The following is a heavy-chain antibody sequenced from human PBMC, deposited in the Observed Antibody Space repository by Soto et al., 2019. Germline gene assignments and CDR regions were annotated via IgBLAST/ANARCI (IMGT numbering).Heavy chain of an antibody. CDR3: AKDGAVAGTPDAFDI. Sequence: PGGSLRLSCAASGFTFSSYTMSWVRQAPGKGLEWVSAISSSGASTYYADSVKGRFTISRDNSKNTLYLQMNSLRAEDTAVYYCAKDGAVAGTPDAFDIWGQGTMVTVSS. CDR1: GFTFSSYT. CDR2: ISSSGAST. D-gene: IGHD6-19*01. V-gene: IGHV3-23*01. J-gene: IGHJ3*02.